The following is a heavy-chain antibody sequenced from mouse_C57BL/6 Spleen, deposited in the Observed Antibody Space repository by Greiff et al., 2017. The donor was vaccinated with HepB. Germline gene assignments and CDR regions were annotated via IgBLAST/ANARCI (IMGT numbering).Heavy chain of an antibody. CDR2: ISSGSSTI. Sequence: EVMLVESGGGLVKPGGSLKLSCAASGFTFSDYGMHWVRQAPEKGLEWVAYISSGSSTIYYADTVKGRFTISRDNAKNTLVLQMTSLRSEDTAMYYCARIYDGYYVAYWGQGTLVTVSA. CDR1: GFTFSDYG. J-gene: IGHJ3*01. V-gene: IGHV5-17*01. D-gene: IGHD2-3*01. CDR3: ARIYDGYYVAY.